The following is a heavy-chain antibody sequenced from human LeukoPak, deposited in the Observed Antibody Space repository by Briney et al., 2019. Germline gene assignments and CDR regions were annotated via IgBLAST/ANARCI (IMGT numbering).Heavy chain of an antibody. V-gene: IGHV4-4*07. D-gene: IGHD6-19*01. Sequence: SETLSLTCTVSGGSISNYYWTWIRQPAGKGLEWIGRIYTSGGTNYNPSLKSRVTMSVDTSTNQFSLKLSSVTAADTAMHYCARAAEYSSGWYLFDFWGQGILVTVSA. CDR1: GGSISNYY. CDR2: IYTSGGT. CDR3: ARAAEYSSGWYLFDF. J-gene: IGHJ4*02.